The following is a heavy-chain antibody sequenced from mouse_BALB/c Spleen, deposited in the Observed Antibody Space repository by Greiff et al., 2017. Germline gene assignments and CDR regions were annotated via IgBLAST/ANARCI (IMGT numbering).Heavy chain of an antibody. J-gene: IGHJ3*01. D-gene: IGHD1-1*01. CDR2: IYPGDGDT. V-gene: IGHV1-87*01. Sequence: SGAELARPGASVKLSCKASGYTFTSYWMQWVKQRPGQGLEWIGAIYPGDGDTRYTQKFKGKATLTADKSSSTAYMQLSSLASEDSAVYYCAREGAITTVVVPGFAYWGQGTLVTVSA. CDR3: AREGAITTVVVPGFAY. CDR1: GYTFTSYW.